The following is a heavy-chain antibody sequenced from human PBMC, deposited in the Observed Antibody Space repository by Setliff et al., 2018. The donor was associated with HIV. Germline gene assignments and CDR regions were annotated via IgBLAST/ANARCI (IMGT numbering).Heavy chain of an antibody. CDR2: IYTSGST. CDR3: ARGRTGHDY. J-gene: IGHJ4*02. Sequence: SETLSLTCTVSGGSISSGSYYWSWIRQPAGKGLEWIGHIYTSGSTNYNPSLKSRLTISIDTSKTQFSLKLSSLTAADTAVYYCARGRTGHDYWGQGTLVTVSS. V-gene: IGHV4-61*09. CDR1: GGSISSGSYY.